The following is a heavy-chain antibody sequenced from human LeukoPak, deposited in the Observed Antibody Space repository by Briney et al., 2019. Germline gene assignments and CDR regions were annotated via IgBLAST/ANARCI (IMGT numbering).Heavy chain of an antibody. CDR1: GFTFSSYE. Sequence: GGSLRLSCAASGFTFSSYEMNWVRQAPGKGLEWVSYISSSGSTIYYADSVKGRFTISRDNAKNSLYLQMNSLRAEDTAVYYCARDLSRYYNDYCGQGTLVTVSS. V-gene: IGHV3-48*03. CDR2: ISSSGSTI. CDR3: ARDLSRYYNDY. J-gene: IGHJ4*02.